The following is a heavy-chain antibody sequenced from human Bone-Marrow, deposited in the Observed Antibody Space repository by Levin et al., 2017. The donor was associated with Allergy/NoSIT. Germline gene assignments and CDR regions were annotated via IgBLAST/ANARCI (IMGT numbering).Heavy chain of an antibody. V-gene: IGHV3-11*01. J-gene: IGHJ3*02. D-gene: IGHD3-22*01. Sequence: PGGSLRLSCAASGITLSDNYMSWIRQAPGKGLEWLSYITTSGSTIYYEDSVKGRFTISRDNAKNLLYLQMNSLRAEDTAVYYCARDRRGANYYDGIGYLHEGFDIWGQGTMVTVSS. CDR3: ARDRRGANYYDGIGYLHEGFDI. CDR1: GITLSDNY. CDR2: ITTSGSTI.